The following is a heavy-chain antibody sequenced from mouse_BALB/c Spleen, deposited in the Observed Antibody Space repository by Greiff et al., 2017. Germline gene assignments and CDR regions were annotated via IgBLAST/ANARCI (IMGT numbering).Heavy chain of an antibody. J-gene: IGHJ1*01. CDR1: GFNIKDTY. V-gene: IGHV14-3*02. CDR3: ARRPVSYWYFDV. D-gene: IGHD6-2*01. CDR2: IDPANGNT. Sequence: VQLQQSGAELVKPGASVKLSCTASGFNIKDTYMHWVKQRPEQGLEWIGRIDPANGNTKYDPKFQGKATITADTSSNTAYLQLSSLTSEDSAVYFCARRPVSYWYFDVWGAGTTVTVSS.